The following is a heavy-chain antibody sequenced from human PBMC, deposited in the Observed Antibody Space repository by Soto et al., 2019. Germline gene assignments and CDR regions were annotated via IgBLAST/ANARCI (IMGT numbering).Heavy chain of an antibody. Sequence: EMQLVQSGGGLVRPGGSLRLSCEVSGFNFTAYWMHWVRQAPGKGLEWVSRIDHDGSSTTFADSVKGRFTISRENVKNRMYLQMIRMRAEKTAVYHCVRDLNVSYRGHNYGWFDLWGKGSLVTVSS. J-gene: IGHJ5*02. D-gene: IGHD1-26*01. CDR1: GFNFTAYW. V-gene: IGHV3-74*03. CDR2: IDHDGSST. CDR3: VRDLNVSYRGHNYGWFDL.